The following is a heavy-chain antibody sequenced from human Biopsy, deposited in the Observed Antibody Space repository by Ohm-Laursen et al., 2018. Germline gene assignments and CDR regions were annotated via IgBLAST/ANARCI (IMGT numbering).Heavy chain of an antibody. V-gene: IGHV4-39*01. CDR3: ARDYDTSGYYYVS. CDR1: GGSISSDY. D-gene: IGHD3-22*01. Sequence: SETLSLTCIVSGGSISSDYWGWIRQPPGQGLEWIGSIFYRGSTHYKPSLKSRVNISVDTSKNQFSLKLNSVTAADTAVYYCARDYDTSGYYYVSWGQGTLVTVSS. CDR2: IFYRGST. J-gene: IGHJ5*02.